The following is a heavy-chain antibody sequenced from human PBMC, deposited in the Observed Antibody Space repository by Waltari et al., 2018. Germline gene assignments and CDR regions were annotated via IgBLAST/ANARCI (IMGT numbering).Heavy chain of an antibody. J-gene: IGHJ3*01. V-gene: IGHV3-30*02. CDR3: AKDGDYSLTEYDAFDV. CDR1: GFIFSSLG. D-gene: IGHD4-17*01. Sequence: VQLLESGGGVVQPGGSLRLSCAASGFIFSSLGMHWVRQIPGQGLEWVAFTSVDCNKMSDADSVGVRLTISRDNSNNIVFLQMNSLRPEDSGVYYCAKDGDYSLTEYDAFDVWGQGTVVTVSP. CDR2: TSVDCNKM.